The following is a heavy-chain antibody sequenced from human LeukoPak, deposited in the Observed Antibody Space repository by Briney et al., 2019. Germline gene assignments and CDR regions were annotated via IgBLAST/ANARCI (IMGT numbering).Heavy chain of an antibody. D-gene: IGHD3-10*01. CDR1: GGSISSYY. CDR3: ARVEEGYGSGRRENYYYYYMDV. Sequence: SETLSLTCTVSGGSISSYYWSWIRQPPGKGLEWIGYIYYSGSTNYNPSLKSRVTISVDTSKNQFSLKLSSVTAADTAVYYCARVEEGYGSGRRENYYYYYMDVWGKGTTVAISS. V-gene: IGHV4-59*01. J-gene: IGHJ6*03. CDR2: IYYSGST.